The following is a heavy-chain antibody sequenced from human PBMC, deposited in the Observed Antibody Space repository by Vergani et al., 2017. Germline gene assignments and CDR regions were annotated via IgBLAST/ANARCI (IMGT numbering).Heavy chain of an antibody. D-gene: IGHD3-22*01. CDR2: LYYSGST. J-gene: IGHJ4*02. CDR1: GGSISSSSYY. CDR3: ARITAMIVVVIFDY. Sequence: QLQLQESGPGLVKPSETLSLTCTVSGGSISSSSYYWGWIRQPPGKGLEWIGSLYYSGSTYYNPSLKSRVTISVDTSKNQFSLKLSSVTAADTAVYYCARITAMIVVVIFDYWGQGTLVTVSS. V-gene: IGHV4-39*01.